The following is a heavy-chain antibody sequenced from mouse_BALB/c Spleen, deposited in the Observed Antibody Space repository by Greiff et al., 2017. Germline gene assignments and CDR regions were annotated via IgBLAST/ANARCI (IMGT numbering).Heavy chain of an antibody. Sequence: EVQLVESGGGLVKPGGSLKLSCAASGFTFSSYAMSWVRQTPEKRLEWVASISSGGSTYYPDSVKGRFTISRDNARNILYLQMSSLRSEDTAMYYCARDYYYGSSYDWYFDVWGAGTTVTVSS. CDR3: ARDYYYGSSYDWYFDV. D-gene: IGHD1-1*01. CDR2: ISSGGST. CDR1: GFTFSSYA. V-gene: IGHV5-6-5*01. J-gene: IGHJ1*01.